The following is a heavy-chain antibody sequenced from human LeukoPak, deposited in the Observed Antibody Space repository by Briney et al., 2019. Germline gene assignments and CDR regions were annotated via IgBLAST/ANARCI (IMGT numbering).Heavy chain of an antibody. CDR2: MSPSGTT. J-gene: IGHJ5*02. V-gene: IGHV4-61*01. CDR3: ARGDYDSSGYLGYNWFDP. D-gene: IGHD3-22*01. CDR1: GDSVSSGNYY. Sequence: SGTLSLTCTVSGDSVSSGNYYLSWIRQPPGKGLDWITYMSPSGTTKYNPSLKSRVTTSVDTSRTQFSLRLSSVTAADTAVYYCARGDYDSSGYLGYNWFDPWGQGTLVTVSS.